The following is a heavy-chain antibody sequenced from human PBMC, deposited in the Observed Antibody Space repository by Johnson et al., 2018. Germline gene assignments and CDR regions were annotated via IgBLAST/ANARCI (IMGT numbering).Heavy chain of an antibody. J-gene: IGHJ6*03. CDR2: TYYRSKWYN. CDR1: GDSVSSNSAA. V-gene: IGHV6-1*01. Sequence: QVQLQQSGPGLVKPSQTLSLTCAISGDSVSSNSAAWNWIRQSPSRGLEWLGRTYYRSKWYNDYAVSVKSRITINPDTSKNQFSRQLNYVTPEDTAVYYCARSATDTLYAYYYYDMDDWGKGTTVTVSS. CDR3: ARSATDTLYAYYYYDMDD. D-gene: IGHD4-17*01.